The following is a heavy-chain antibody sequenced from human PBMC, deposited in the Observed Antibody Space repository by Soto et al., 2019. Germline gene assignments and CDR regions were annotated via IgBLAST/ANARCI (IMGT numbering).Heavy chain of an antibody. J-gene: IGHJ1*01. D-gene: IGHD4-17*01. Sequence: QVPLVQSGPDLKRPGASMKVSCRASGYTFTSYGISWVRQAPVEGLEWMAWISPLKGRTQYSQNAQGRVTLSTDTSSNTAYMEMTTLRVDDTAVYYCAMDYGDRPEYFKHWGQGTLVTVS. V-gene: IGHV1-18*04. CDR3: AMDYGDRPEYFKH. CDR1: GYTFTSYG. CDR2: ISPLKGRT.